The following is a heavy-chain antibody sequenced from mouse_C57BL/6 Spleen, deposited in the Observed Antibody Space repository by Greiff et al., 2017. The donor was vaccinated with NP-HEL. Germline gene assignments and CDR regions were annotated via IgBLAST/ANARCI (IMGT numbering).Heavy chain of an antibody. Sequence: EVTLVESGGGLVKPGGSLKLSCAASGFTFSSYAMSLVRQTPEKRLEWVATISDGGSYTYYPDNVKGRFTISRDNAKNNLYLQMSHLKSEDTAMYYCARILGRKGYFDYWGQGTTLTVSS. J-gene: IGHJ2*01. CDR1: GFTFSSYA. CDR3: ARILGRKGYFDY. D-gene: IGHD4-1*01. CDR2: ISDGGSYT. V-gene: IGHV5-4*03.